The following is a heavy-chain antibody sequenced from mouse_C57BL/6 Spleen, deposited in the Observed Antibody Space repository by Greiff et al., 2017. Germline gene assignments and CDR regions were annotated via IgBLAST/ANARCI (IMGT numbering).Heavy chain of an antibody. V-gene: IGHV1-54*01. CDR2: INPGSGGT. Sequence: VQLQQSGAELVRPGTSVKVSCKASGYAFTNYLIEWVKQRPGQGLEWIGVINPGSGGTNYNEKFKGKDTLTADKSSSTAYMQLSSLTSEDSAVYFCARVLGNSYAMDYWGQGTSVTVSS. CDR1: GYAFTNYL. J-gene: IGHJ4*01. D-gene: IGHD2-1*01. CDR3: ARVLGNSYAMDY.